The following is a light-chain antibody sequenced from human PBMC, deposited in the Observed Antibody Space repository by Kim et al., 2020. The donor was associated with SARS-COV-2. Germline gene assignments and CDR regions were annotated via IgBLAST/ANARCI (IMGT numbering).Light chain of an antibody. Sequence: ASGGDRVTITFRARQGISNYLAWYQQKPGKVPKLLIYAASTLQSGVPSRFSGSGSGTDFTLTISSLQPEDVATYYCQKYNSAAPLTFGGGTKVEIK. CDR1: QGISNY. CDR3: QKYNSAAPLT. J-gene: IGKJ4*01. V-gene: IGKV1-27*01. CDR2: AAS.